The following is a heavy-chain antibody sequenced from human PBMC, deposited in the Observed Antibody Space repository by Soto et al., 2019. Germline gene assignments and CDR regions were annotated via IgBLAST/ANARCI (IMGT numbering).Heavy chain of an antibody. V-gene: IGHV5-10-1*01. CDR2: IDPSDSYT. Sequence: PGESLKLSCKGSGYSFTSSWISWVRQMPGKGLEWMGRIDPSDSYTNYSPSFQGHVTISADRSISTAYLQWSGLKASDTAMYYCARLEVYYHMDVWGQGTTVTVSS. J-gene: IGHJ6*02. CDR1: GYSFTSSW. CDR3: ARLEVYYHMDV.